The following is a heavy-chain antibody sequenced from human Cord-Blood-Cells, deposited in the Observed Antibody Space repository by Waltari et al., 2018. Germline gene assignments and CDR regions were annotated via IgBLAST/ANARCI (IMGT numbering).Heavy chain of an antibody. V-gene: IGHV3-48*03. CDR1: GFTFSSYE. J-gene: IGHJ4*02. Sequence: EVQLVESGGGLVQPGGSLRLSCAASGFTFSSYEMNWVRQAPGKGLGCVSYIRRSGSTIYYADSGKGRFTISRDNAKNSLYLQMNSLRAEDTAVYYCARKDYGDYVDYWGQGTLVTVSS. D-gene: IGHD4-17*01. CDR2: IRRSGSTI. CDR3: ARKDYGDYVDY.